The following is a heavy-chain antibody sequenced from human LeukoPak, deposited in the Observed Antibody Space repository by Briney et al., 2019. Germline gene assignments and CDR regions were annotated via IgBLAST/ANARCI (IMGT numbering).Heavy chain of an antibody. CDR1: GCTFSSYG. CDR3: AKDEDYYDSSGRSPYFDY. CDR2: ISYDGSDK. Sequence: PGGSLRLSCAASGCTFSSYGMHWVRQAPGKGLEWVAAISYDGSDKYYADSVKGRFTISRDNSKNTLYLQMNSLRAEDTAVYYCAKDEDYYDSSGRSPYFDYWGQGTLVTVSS. D-gene: IGHD3-22*01. V-gene: IGHV3-30*18. J-gene: IGHJ4*02.